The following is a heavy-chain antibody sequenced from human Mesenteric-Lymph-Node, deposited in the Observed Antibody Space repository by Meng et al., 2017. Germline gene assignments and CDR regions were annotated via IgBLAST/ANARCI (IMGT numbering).Heavy chain of an antibody. V-gene: IGHV4-59*12. Sequence: SETLSLTCTVSGGSISSYYWSWIRQPPGKGLEWIGYIYYSGSTNYNPSLKSRVTISVDTSKNQFSLKLSSVTAADTAVYYCAREDYYGSGSYPYFDYWGQGTLVTVSS. J-gene: IGHJ4*02. CDR3: AREDYYGSGSYPYFDY. CDR1: GGSISSYY. CDR2: IYYSGST. D-gene: IGHD3-10*01.